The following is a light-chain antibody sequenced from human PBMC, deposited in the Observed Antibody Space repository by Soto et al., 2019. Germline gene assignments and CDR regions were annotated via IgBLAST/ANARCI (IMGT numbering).Light chain of an antibody. CDR2: GNN. CDR1: SSNVGGGYD. V-gene: IGLV1-40*01. J-gene: IGLJ2*01. CDR3: QSYDSSLSGYVV. Sequence: QSVLTQPPSVSGAPGQRVTISCTGSSSNVGGGYDVHWYQQLPGTAPKLLIYGNNNRPSGVPDRFSGSKSGTSASLAITGLQAEDEADYYCQSYDSSLSGYVVFGGGTKLTVL.